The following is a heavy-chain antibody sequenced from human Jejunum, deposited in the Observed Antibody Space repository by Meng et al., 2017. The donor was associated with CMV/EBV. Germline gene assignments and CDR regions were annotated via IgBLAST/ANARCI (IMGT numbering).Heavy chain of an antibody. D-gene: IGHD7-27*01. CDR1: GFTVSEFW. CDR3: MRAHPLGT. CDR2: IKEDGSDI. V-gene: IGHV3-7*04. Sequence: SGVASGFTVSEFWMRWVRQTPGRGPEWVANIKEDGSDISYVDSVRGRFTISRDNAKNSLYLQMNSLTAEDTALYYCMRAHPLGTWGQGTLVTVSS. J-gene: IGHJ4*02.